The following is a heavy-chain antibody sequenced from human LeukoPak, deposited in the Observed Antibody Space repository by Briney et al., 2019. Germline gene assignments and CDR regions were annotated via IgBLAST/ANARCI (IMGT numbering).Heavy chain of an antibody. CDR1: GGSIRSVNYY. CDR2: IYYSGSF. Sequence: SETLSLTCTVSGGSIRSVNYYWGWIRQPPGKGLEWVGSIYYSGSFYYNLSLKSRVTISVDTSKNQFSLKLSSVTAADTAVYYCAREGQVSPYYYMDVWGKGTTVTVSS. J-gene: IGHJ6*03. V-gene: IGHV4-39*07. D-gene: IGHD2-21*01. CDR3: AREGQVSPYYYMDV.